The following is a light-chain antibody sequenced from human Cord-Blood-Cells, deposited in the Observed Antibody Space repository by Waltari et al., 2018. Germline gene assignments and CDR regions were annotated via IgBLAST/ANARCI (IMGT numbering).Light chain of an antibody. CDR2: KDS. CDR3: QSADSSGTYWV. J-gene: IGLJ3*02. Sequence: SYELTQPPSVSASPGQTARITCSGDALPKQYAYWYQQKPGQAPVLVIYKDSERPSGIPGRFSGSSSGTTVTLTISGVQAEDEADYYCQSADSSGTYWVFGGGTKLTIL. V-gene: IGLV3-25*02. CDR1: ALPKQY.